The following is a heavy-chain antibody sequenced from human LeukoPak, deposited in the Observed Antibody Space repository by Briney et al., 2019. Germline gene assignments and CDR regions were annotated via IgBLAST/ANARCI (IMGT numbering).Heavy chain of an antibody. CDR3: ATYSSGWYWRDSNAFDI. CDR1: GYTFAGYY. V-gene: IGHV1-2*02. D-gene: IGHD6-19*01. CDR2: INPNSGGT. J-gene: IGHJ3*02. Sequence: ASVKVSCKASGYTFAGYYMHWVRQAPGQGLEWMGWINPNSGGTNYAQKFQGRVTMTRDTSISTAYMELSRLRSDDTAVYYCATYSSGWYWRDSNAFDIWGQGTMVTVSS.